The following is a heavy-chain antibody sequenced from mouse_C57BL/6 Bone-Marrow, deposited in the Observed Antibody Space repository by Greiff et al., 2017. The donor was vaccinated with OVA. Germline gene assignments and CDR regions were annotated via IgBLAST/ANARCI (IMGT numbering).Heavy chain of an antibody. D-gene: IGHD2-3*01. V-gene: IGHV1-69*01. CDR1: GYTFTSYW. CDR2: IDPSDSYT. Sequence: LVESGAELVMPGASVKLSCKASGYTFTSYWMHWVKQRPGQGLEWIGEIDPSDSYTNYNQKFKGKSTLTVDKSSSTAYMQLSSLTSEDSAVYYCARRGLYDGYYDYWGQGTTLTVSS. CDR3: ARRGLYDGYYDY. J-gene: IGHJ2*01.